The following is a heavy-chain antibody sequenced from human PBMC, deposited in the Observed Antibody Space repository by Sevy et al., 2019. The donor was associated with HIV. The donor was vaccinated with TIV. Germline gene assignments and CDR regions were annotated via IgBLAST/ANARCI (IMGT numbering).Heavy chain of an antibody. D-gene: IGHD3-22*01. V-gene: IGHV4-61*01. CDR2: IYYSGST. Sequence: SETLSLTCTVSGGSVSSGSYYWSWIRQPPGKGLEWIGYIYYSGSTNYNPPLKSRVTISIDTSKNQFSLRLSSVTAADTGVYYCASSSGDSSGYYRRGHFDYWGQGTLVTVSS. CDR1: GGSVSSGSYY. CDR3: ASSSGDSSGYYRRGHFDY. J-gene: IGHJ4*02.